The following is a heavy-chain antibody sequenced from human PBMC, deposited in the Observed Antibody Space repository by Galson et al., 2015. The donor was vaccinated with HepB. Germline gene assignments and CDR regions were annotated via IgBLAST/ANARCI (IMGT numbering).Heavy chain of an antibody. CDR3: ARDMGVGVPTVTTTHYYYYGMDV. Sequence: SETLSLTCTVSGGSISSYYWSWIRQPPGKGLEWIGYIYYSGSTDYNPSLKSRVTISVDTSKNQFSLKLSSVTAADTAVYYCARDMGVGVPTVTTTHYYYYGMDVWGQGTTVTVSS. J-gene: IGHJ6*02. D-gene: IGHD4-11*01. V-gene: IGHV4-59*01. CDR2: IYYSGST. CDR1: GGSISSYY.